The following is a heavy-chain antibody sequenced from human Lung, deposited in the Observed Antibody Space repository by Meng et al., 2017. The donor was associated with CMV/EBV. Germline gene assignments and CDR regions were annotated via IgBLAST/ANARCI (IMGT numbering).Heavy chain of an antibody. V-gene: IGHV3-15*07. CDR2: IKSKMNGGAI. J-gene: IGHJ4*02. D-gene: IGHD3-22*01. Sequence: SGFTFSKAWMSWVRQAPGKGLEWVGRIKSKMNGGAIDYAAPVKDRFVISRDDSTNTLYLQMNSLKTEDTAVYYCANGPSAHSIGSYDYWGLGTLVTVSS. CDR1: GFTFSKAW. CDR3: ANGPSAHSIGSYDY.